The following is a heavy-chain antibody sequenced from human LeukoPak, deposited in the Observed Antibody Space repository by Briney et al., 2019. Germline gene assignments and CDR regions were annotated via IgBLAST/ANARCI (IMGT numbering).Heavy chain of an antibody. CDR3: TSGSYYGTGSFDI. J-gene: IGHJ3*02. V-gene: IGHV3-15*01. CDR2: IRSATAGGTA. D-gene: IGHD1-26*01. Sequence: GGSLRPSCAAYGFTFSKTLMSWVRQAPGKGLEWVARIRSATAGGTAEYAAPVEGRFVVSRDDSKSTLYLQLNSLKIEGTAIYYCTSGSYYGTGSFDIWGQGVMVTVSS. CDR1: GFTFSKTL.